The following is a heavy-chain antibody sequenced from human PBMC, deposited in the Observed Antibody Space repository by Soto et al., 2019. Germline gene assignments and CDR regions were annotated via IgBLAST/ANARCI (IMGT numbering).Heavy chain of an antibody. V-gene: IGHV4-59*01. Sequence: SETLSLTCTVSGGSISSYYWSWIRQPPGKGLEWIGYIYYSGSTNYNPSLKSRVTISVDTSKNQFSLKLRSVTAADTAVYYCARTYCSSASCYGLYYFGMDVWGQGTTVTVSS. CDR3: ARTYCSSASCYGLYYFGMDV. CDR2: IYYSGST. CDR1: GGSISSYY. D-gene: IGHD2-2*01. J-gene: IGHJ6*02.